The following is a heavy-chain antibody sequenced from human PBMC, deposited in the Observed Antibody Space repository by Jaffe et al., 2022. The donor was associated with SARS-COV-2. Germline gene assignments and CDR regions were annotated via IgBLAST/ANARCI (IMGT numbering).Heavy chain of an antibody. D-gene: IGHD2-2*01. Sequence: QVQLVESGGGVVQPGRSLRLSCAASGFTFSSYGMHWVRQAPGKGLEWVAVISYDGSNKYYADSVKGRFTISRDNSKNTLYLQMNSLRAEDTAVYYCAKEGPRYCSSTSCSFFDYWGQGTLVTVSS. CDR3: AKEGPRYCSSTSCSFFDY. V-gene: IGHV3-30*18. CDR2: ISYDGSNK. J-gene: IGHJ4*02. CDR1: GFTFSSYG.